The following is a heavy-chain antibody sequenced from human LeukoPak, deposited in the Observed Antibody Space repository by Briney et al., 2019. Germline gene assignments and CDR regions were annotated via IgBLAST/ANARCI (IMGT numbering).Heavy chain of an antibody. V-gene: IGHV4-59*12. Sequence: PSETLSLTCTVSGGSISSYYWSWIRQPPGKGLEWIGYIYYSGSTNYNPSLKSRVTMSVDTSKNQFSLKLSSVTAADTAVYYCARDRGTTVTNYYYYYMDVWGKGTTVTVSS. CDR2: IYYSGST. D-gene: IGHD4-17*01. CDR1: GGSISSYY. CDR3: ARDRGTTVTNYYYYYMDV. J-gene: IGHJ6*03.